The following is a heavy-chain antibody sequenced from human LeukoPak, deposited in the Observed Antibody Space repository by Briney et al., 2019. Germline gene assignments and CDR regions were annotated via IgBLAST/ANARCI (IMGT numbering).Heavy chain of an antibody. Sequence: KVSGPTLVKPTQTLTLTCAFSGLSLTTRGVAVGWICQPPGKALEWLALICWDDDERYSPSLRSRLTITKDTSKNQVVLTMTNVDPVDTATYYCAHRRPSTNYFASWGHGTLVTVSS. CDR2: ICWDDDE. J-gene: IGHJ4*01. V-gene: IGHV2-5*02. CDR3: AHRRPSTNYFAS. CDR1: GLSLTTRGVA.